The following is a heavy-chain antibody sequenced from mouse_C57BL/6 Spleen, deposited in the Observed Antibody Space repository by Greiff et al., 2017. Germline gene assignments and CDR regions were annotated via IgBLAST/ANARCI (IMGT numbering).Heavy chain of an antibody. CDR1: GYTFTSYW. CDR2: IYPSDSET. V-gene: IGHV1-61*01. J-gene: IGHJ2*01. Sequence: QVQLKQPGAELVRPGSSVKLSCKASGYTFTSYWMDWVKQRPGQGLEWIGNIYPSDSETHYNQKFKDKATLSVDKSSSTAYMQLSSLTSEDSAVYYCAREEGENYFDYWGQGTTLTVSA. CDR3: AREEGENYFDY.